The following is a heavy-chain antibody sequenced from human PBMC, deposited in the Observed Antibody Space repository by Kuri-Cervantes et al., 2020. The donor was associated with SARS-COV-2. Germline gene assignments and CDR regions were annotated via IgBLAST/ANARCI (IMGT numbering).Heavy chain of an antibody. CDR3: ARECTLECLDAFDI. J-gene: IGHJ3*02. Sequence: GESLKISCAASGFTFSSYAMHWVRQAPGKGLEWVAVISYDGSNKYYADSVKGRFTISRDNSKNTLYLQMNSLRAEDTAVYYCARECTLECLDAFDIRGQGTMVTVSS. D-gene: IGHD5/OR15-5a*01. CDR2: ISYDGSNK. CDR1: GFTFSSYA. V-gene: IGHV3-30-3*01.